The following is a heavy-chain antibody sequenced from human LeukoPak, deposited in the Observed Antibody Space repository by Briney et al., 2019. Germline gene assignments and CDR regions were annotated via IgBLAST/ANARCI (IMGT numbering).Heavy chain of an antibody. CDR2: ITGKTGYI. V-gene: IGHV3-21*01. J-gene: IGHJ4*02. D-gene: IGHD7-27*01. Sequence: GGSLRLSCAASGFTFSTYSMNWVRQAPGQGMEWVSSITGKTGYIFYADSVKGRFTISRDNAKNSLFLQMNSLRAEDTAVYYCARGPNLGIVDYSGQGTLVTVSS. CDR3: ARGPNLGIVDY. CDR1: GFTFSTYS.